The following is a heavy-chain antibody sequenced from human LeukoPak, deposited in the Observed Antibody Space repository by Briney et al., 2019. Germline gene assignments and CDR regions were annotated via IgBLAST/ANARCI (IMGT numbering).Heavy chain of an antibody. Sequence: GGSLRLSCAASGFTFSNAWMNWVRQAPGKGLEWVGCPKSKTDGGTTDYAVPVKGRFTISRDDSKNTLYLQMNSLKIEDTAVYYCTTTHYYDTSGYRLWWGQGTLVTVSS. V-gene: IGHV3-15*01. CDR2: PKSKTDGGTT. J-gene: IGHJ4*02. CDR1: GFTFSNAW. D-gene: IGHD3-22*01. CDR3: TTTHYYDTSGYRLW.